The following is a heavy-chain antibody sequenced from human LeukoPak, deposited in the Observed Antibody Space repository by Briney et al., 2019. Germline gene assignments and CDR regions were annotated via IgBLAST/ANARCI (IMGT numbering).Heavy chain of an antibody. J-gene: IGHJ2*01. CDR1: GGSISSYY. V-gene: IGHV4-4*07. D-gene: IGHD6-13*01. CDR2: IDTSRNT. Sequence: SETLSLTCTVSGGSISSYYWSWIRQPAGKGLEWIGRIDTSRNTNYKPSLKSRVTMSVDTSKKQFSLKLSSVTAADTAVYYCARVSSSWYQDWYFDLWGRGTLVTVSS. CDR3: ARVSSSWYQDWYFDL.